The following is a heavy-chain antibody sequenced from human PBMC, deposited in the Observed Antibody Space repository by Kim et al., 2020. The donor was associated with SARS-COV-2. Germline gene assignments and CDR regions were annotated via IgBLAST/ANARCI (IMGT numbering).Heavy chain of an antibody. CDR2: ISSSSSTI. CDR3: ARDSTWIQLWHYYYYGMDV. Sequence: GGSLRLSCAASGFTFSSYSMNWVRQAPGKGLEWVSYISSSSSTIYYADSVKGRFTISRDNAKNSLYLQMNSLRAEDTAVYYCARDSTWIQLWHYYYYGMDVWGQGTTVTVSS. CDR1: GFTFSSYS. J-gene: IGHJ6*02. D-gene: IGHD5-18*01. V-gene: IGHV3-48*04.